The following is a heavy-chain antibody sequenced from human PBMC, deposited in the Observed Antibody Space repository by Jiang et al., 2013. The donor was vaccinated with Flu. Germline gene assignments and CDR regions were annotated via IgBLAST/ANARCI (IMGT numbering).Heavy chain of an antibody. CDR1: GFSFSYYA. Sequence: QLVESGGGVVQPGGSLRLSCAASGFSFSYYAMYWVRQAPGKGLEWLASVRFDGSETHSADSVKGRFTISRDNSKNTVYLQMNSLRAEDTAVYYCASLRGSSFDTYLMDSWGQGTLVSVSS. CDR2: VRFDGSET. V-gene: IGHV3-30*02. J-gene: IGHJ4*02. CDR3: ASLRGSSFDTYLMDS. D-gene: IGHD3-16*01.